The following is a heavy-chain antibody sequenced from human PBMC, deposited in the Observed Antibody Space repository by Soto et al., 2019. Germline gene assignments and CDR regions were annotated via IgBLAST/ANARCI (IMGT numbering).Heavy chain of an antibody. CDR2: ISYDGSNK. CDR3: ARDWGVWGSYRYYYYGMDV. CDR1: GFTFSSYA. V-gene: IGHV3-30*04. D-gene: IGHD3-16*02. J-gene: IGHJ6*02. Sequence: GGSLRLSCAASGFTFSSYAMHWVRQAPGKGLEWVAVISYDGSNKYYADSVKGRFTISRDNSKNTLYLQMNSLRAEDTAVYYCARDWGVWGSYRYYYYGMDVWGQGTTVTVSS.